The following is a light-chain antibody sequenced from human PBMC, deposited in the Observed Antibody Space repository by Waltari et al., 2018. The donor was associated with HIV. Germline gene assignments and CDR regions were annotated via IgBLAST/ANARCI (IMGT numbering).Light chain of an antibody. CDR2: AAS. CDR3: QNYGGAPRT. CDR1: QDISNN. J-gene: IGKJ1*01. V-gene: IGKV1-27*01. Sequence: DIQMTQSPSSLSASVGDRITITCRASQDISNNLAWYQQRPGKLPKLLIFAASTLQSGVPSRFSGSGSGTDFILTINSLQPEDIATYYCQNYGGAPRTFGQGTKVEIK.